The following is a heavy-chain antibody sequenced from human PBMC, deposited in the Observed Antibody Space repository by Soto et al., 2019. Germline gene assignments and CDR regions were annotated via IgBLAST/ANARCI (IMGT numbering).Heavy chain of an antibody. CDR1: GGSISSGGYS. Sequence: SETLSLTCAVSGGSISSGGYSWSWIRQPPGKGLEWIGYIYHSGSTYYNPSLRSRVSMSVDKSNNEFSLSLTSVTAADTAVYYCATLPPRIVVVFTEMPTWGQGILVTVSS. CDR3: ATLPPRIVVVFTEMPT. CDR2: IYHSGST. V-gene: IGHV4-30-2*01. D-gene: IGHD2-21*01. J-gene: IGHJ5*02.